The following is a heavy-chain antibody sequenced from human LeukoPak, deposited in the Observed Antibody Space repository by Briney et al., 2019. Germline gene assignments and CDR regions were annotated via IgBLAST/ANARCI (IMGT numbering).Heavy chain of an antibody. CDR2: IYHTGST. D-gene: IGHD2-2*01. J-gene: IGHJ5*02. V-gene: IGHV4-34*01. CDR1: GGSFSGYY. Sequence: SETLSFTCAVYGGSFSGYYWSWIRQPPGKGLEWIGEIYHTGSTNYNPSLKSRVTISVDKSKNQFSLKLSSVTAADTAVYYCARVRTSTNLNWFDPWGQGTLVTVSS. CDR3: ARVRTSTNLNWFDP.